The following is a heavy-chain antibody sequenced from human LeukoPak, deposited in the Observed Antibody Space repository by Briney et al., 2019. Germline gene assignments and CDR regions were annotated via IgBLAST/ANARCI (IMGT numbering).Heavy chain of an antibody. CDR2: INHSGST. J-gene: IGHJ2*01. Sequence: TSETLSLTCAVYGGSFSGYYWSWIRQPPGKGLEWIGEINHSGSTNYNPSLKSRVTISVDTSKNQFSLKLSSVTVADTAVYYCARVHGHYTLDWYFDLWGRGTLVTVSS. V-gene: IGHV4-34*01. CDR3: ARVHGHYTLDWYFDL. CDR1: GGSFSGYY. D-gene: IGHD4-17*01.